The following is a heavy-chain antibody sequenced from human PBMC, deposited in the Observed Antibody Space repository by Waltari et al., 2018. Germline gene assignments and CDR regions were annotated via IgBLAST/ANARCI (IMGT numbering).Heavy chain of an antibody. CDR3: ARSDYGDYHAIYYYYGMDV. J-gene: IGHJ6*02. CDR2: MNPILGTG. V-gene: IGHV1-69*09. CDR1: GGTFSSYA. D-gene: IGHD4-17*01. Sequence: QVQLVQSGAEVKKPGSSVKVSCKASGGTFSSYAISWVRQAPGHWLEWMGRMNPILGTGKDAQKYQGRVTITADKATSTAYMGLSSVRSEDTAVYYCARSDYGDYHAIYYYYGMDVWGQGTTVTVSS.